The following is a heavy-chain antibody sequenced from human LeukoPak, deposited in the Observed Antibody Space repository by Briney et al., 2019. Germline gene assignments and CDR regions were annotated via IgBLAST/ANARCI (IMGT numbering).Heavy chain of an antibody. CDR3: ARQSACYHGSGSYCSFWFDP. CDR2: IYYSGNT. V-gene: IGHV4-39*01. Sequence: SETLSLTCTVSGGSTSTTNYYWAWIRQPPGKGLEWIGSIYYSGNTYYNASLKSRVTISVDTSKNQFSLRLSSVTAADTAVYYCARQSACYHGSGSYCSFWFDPWGQGTLVTVSS. CDR1: GGSTSTTNYY. J-gene: IGHJ5*02. D-gene: IGHD3-10*01.